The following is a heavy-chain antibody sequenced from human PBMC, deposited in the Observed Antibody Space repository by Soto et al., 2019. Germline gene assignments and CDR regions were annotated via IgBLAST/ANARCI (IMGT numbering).Heavy chain of an antibody. Sequence: GGSLRLSCAASGFSFSSYGMHWVRQAPGKGLEWVAMISYDGTDEYYADSVKGRFTISRDNSKNAVYLQMNSLRAEDTAVYYCARSLKAVVVRYFDYWGQGTLVTVSS. V-gene: IGHV3-30*03. CDR1: GFSFSSYG. CDR2: ISYDGTDE. D-gene: IGHD2-15*01. J-gene: IGHJ4*02. CDR3: ARSLKAVVVRYFDY.